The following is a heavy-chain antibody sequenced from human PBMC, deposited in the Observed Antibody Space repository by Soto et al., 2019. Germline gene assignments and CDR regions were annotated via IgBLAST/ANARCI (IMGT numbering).Heavy chain of an antibody. J-gene: IGHJ5*01. CDR1: GFTFSRHG. D-gene: IGHD4-17*01. CDR2: ILNDASGH. V-gene: IGHV3-33*01. CDR3: ARDDDYPDNGFDS. Sequence: QVQLVESEGGVVQPGTSLRLSCAASGFTFSRHGMHWVRQTPGKGLEWLAVILNDASGHWYADSVKGRFTISRDNFENTLYLQMNGLRLEDTAMYYCARDDDYPDNGFDSWGPGTLVTVSS.